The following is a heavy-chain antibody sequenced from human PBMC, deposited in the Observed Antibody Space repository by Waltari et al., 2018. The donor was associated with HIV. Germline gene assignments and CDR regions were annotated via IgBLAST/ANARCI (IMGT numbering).Heavy chain of an antibody. J-gene: IGHJ6*02. CDR1: GYNFNGYY. Sequence: QVQLVQSGAEVKKPGASVKVSCKASGYNFNGYYMHWVRQAPGQGVEWMGRINPNNGGTNYAQQLQGRFTMTRDTSISTDYMELSRLRSDDTAVYYCAREGARMTTMIYYYYGMDVWGQGTTVTVSS. CDR3: AREGARMTTMIYYYYGMDV. V-gene: IGHV1-2*06. CDR2: INPNNGGT. D-gene: IGHD4-4*01.